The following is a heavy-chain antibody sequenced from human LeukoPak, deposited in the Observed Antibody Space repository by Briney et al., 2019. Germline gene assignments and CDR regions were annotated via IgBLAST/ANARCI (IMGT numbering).Heavy chain of an antibody. D-gene: IGHD6-19*01. Sequence: SETLSLTCSVSGDSISPYYWSWIRQPPGKGLEWIGRIYSSGSTNYNPSLKSRVTMSVDTSKNQFSLKLSSVTAADTAVYYCAKRRLGAVAGDNWFDPWGLGTLVTVSS. J-gene: IGHJ5*02. CDR1: GDSISPYY. V-gene: IGHV4-4*07. CDR3: AKRRLGAVAGDNWFDP. CDR2: IYSSGST.